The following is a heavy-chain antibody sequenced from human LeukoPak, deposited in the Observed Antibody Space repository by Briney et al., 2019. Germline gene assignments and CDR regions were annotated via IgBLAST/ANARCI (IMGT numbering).Heavy chain of an antibody. D-gene: IGHD3-10*01. V-gene: IGHV1-3*03. CDR3: ARDYSSDYYGSGSQNWFDP. J-gene: IGHJ5*02. CDR1: GYTFTSYA. CDR2: INAGNGNT. Sequence: ASVKVSCKASGYTFTSYAMHWVRQAPGQRLEWMGWINAGNGNTKYSQEFQGRVTITRDTSASTAYMELSSLRSEDMAVYYCARDYSSDYYGSGSQNWFDPWGQGTLVTVSS.